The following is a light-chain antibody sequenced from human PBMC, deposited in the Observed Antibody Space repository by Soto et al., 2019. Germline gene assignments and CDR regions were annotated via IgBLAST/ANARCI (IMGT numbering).Light chain of an antibody. CDR2: GAS. CDR3: QKYGGFPLT. CDR1: QSVSSSF. V-gene: IGKV3-20*01. J-gene: IGKJ4*01. Sequence: EVVLTQSPGTLSLSPGERATLSCRASQSVSSSFLAWYQQKPAQAPMLLIYGASNRATGIPYRFSGSGSGTEFTLTISRLEPEDFAVYYCQKYGGFPLTFGGGTKVEIK.